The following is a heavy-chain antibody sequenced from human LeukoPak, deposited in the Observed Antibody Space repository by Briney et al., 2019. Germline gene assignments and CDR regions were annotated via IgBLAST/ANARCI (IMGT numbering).Heavy chain of an antibody. D-gene: IGHD4-17*01. CDR3: ARFTVTRAFDI. V-gene: IGHV4-38-2*02. CDR2: IYQSGTT. J-gene: IGHJ3*02. Sequence: PSETLSLTCSVSGYSISSGYYWGWIRQPPGKGLEWIGSIYQSGTTSYNPSLKSRVTISVDRSKNQFSLKLSSVTAADTAVYYCARFTVTRAFDIWGQGTMVTVSS. CDR1: GYSISSGYY.